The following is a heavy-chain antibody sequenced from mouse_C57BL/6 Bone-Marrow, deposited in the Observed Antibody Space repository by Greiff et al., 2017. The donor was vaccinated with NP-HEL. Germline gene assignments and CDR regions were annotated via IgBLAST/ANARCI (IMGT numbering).Heavy chain of an antibody. CDR2: IYPGDGDT. CDR1: GYAFSSSW. J-gene: IGHJ3*01. CDR3: ARGRQLRLLFAY. D-gene: IGHD3-2*02. Sequence: VKLQESGPELVKPGASVKISCKASGYAFSSSWMNWVKQRPGKGLEWIGRIYPGDGDTNYNGKFKGKATLTADKSSSTAYMQLSSLTSEDSAVYFCARGRQLRLLFAYWGQGTLVTVSA. V-gene: IGHV1-82*01.